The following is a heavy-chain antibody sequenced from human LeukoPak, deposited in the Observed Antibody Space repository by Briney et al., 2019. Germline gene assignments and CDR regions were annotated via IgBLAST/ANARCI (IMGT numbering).Heavy chain of an antibody. CDR3: ASGPNDPEGRFDY. V-gene: IGHV1-69*06. J-gene: IGHJ4*02. CDR1: GGTFSSYA. Sequence: SVKVSCKASGGTFSSYAISWVRQAPGQGLEWMGRIIPIFGTANYAQKFQGRVTITADKSTSTAYMKLSSLRSEDTAVYYCASGPNDPEGRFDYWGQGTLVTVSS. CDR2: IIPIFGTA.